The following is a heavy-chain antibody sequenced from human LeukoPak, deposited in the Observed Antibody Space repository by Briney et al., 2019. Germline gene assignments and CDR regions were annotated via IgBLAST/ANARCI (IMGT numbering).Heavy chain of an antibody. D-gene: IGHD3-10*01. CDR2: ISGSGGST. V-gene: IGHV3-23*01. CDR3: AKDSAHLPMVRGVYLGY. CDR1: GFTFSSYA. J-gene: IGHJ4*02. Sequence: GGSLRLSCAASGFTFSSYAMSWVRQAPGKGLEWVSAISGSGGSTYYADSVKGRFTISRDNSKNTLYLQMNSLRAEDTAVYYCAKDSAHLPMVRGVYLGYWGQGTLVTVSS.